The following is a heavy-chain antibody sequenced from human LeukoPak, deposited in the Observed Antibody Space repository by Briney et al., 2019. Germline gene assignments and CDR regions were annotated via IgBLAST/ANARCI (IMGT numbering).Heavy chain of an antibody. CDR1: GFTVSNNY. J-gene: IGHJ4*02. Sequence: GGSLRLSCAASGFTVSNNYINWVRQAPGKGLEWVSLIYGSGSADYADSVKGRFTISRDNSMNTVYPQMNSLRAEDTAVYYCARINFGDDYWGQGTLVTVSS. CDR2: IYGSGSA. D-gene: IGHD4-17*01. V-gene: IGHV3-66*01. CDR3: ARINFGDDY.